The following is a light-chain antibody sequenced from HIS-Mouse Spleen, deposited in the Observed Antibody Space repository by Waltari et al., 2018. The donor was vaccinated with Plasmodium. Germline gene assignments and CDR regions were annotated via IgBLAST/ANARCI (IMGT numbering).Light chain of an antibody. V-gene: IGLV3-25*03. Sequence: SYELTQPPSVSVSPGQTARITCSGDALPKHYDYWYQQKPGQAPGLVIYKDSERPSGIPERFSGSSSGTTVTLTISGVQAEDEADYYCQSADSSGTWVFGGGTKLTVL. CDR3: QSADSSGTWV. CDR2: KDS. CDR1: ALPKHY. J-gene: IGLJ3*02.